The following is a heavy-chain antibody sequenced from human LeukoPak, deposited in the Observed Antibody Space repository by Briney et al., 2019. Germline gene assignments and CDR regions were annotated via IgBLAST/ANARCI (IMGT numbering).Heavy chain of an antibody. CDR1: GGSFSGYY. CDR2: INHSGST. J-gene: IGHJ5*02. V-gene: IGHV4-34*01. CDR3: ARGYFDWLNWFDP. Sequence: SETLSLTCAVYGGSFSGYYWSWIRQPPGKGLEWIGEINHSGSTNYNPSLKSRATISVDTSKNQFSLKLSSVTAADTAMYYCARGYFDWLNWFDPWGQGTLVTVSS. D-gene: IGHD3-9*01.